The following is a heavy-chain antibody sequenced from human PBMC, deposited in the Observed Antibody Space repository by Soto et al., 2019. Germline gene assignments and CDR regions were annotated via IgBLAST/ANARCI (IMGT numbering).Heavy chain of an antibody. V-gene: IGHV1-18*04. Sequence: QVQLVQSGAELKKPGASVKVSCKTSGYTFSNYAISWVRQAPGQGLEWMGWISSYNSNNGDTKSAHRPQGRVTMTIDTSATTAYMELRSLRSDDTAVYYCARAELERGEVGYFGMDVWGQGTTVTVSS. CDR3: ARAELERGEVGYFGMDV. J-gene: IGHJ6*02. CDR2: ISSYNSNNGDT. D-gene: IGHD1-1*01. CDR1: GYTFSNYA.